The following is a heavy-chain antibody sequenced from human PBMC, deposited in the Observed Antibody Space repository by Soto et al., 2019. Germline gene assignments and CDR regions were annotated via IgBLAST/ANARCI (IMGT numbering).Heavy chain of an antibody. CDR2: IYHSGST. Sequence: PSETLSLTCTVSGGSISSSSYDWGWIRQPPGKGLEWIGSIYHSGSTYYNPSLKSRVTISVDTSKNQFSLDLSSVTAADTAVYYCARRSGLVNAYGMDVWGQGTTVTVSS. CDR1: GGSISSSSYD. CDR3: ARRSGLVNAYGMDV. D-gene: IGHD3-10*01. J-gene: IGHJ6*02. V-gene: IGHV4-39*01.